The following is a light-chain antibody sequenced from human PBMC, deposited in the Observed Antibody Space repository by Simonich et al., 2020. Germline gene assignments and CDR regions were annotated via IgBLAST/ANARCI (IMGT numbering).Light chain of an antibody. CDR3: QQANSFPLT. Sequence: EIVLTQSPATLSLSPGERATLSCRASQSVSSYLAWYQQKPGQAPRLLIYDASNRATGIPARFSGSGSGTDFTLTISILQPEDFATYYCQQANSFPLTFGGGTKVEIK. CDR1: QSVSSY. J-gene: IGKJ4*01. CDR2: DAS. V-gene: IGKV3-11*01.